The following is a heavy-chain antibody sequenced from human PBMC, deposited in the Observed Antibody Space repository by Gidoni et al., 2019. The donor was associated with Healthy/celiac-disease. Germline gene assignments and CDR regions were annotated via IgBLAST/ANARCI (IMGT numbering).Heavy chain of an antibody. V-gene: IGHV1-69*02. CDR1: GGTFSSYT. CDR3: ARGRDDSSGDYFDY. D-gene: IGHD3-22*01. CDR2: IIPILGIA. Sequence: QVQLVQSGAEVKKPGSSVKVSCKASGGTFSSYTISWVRQAPGQGLEWMGRIIPILGIANYAQKFQGRVTITADKATSTAYMELSSLRSEDTAVYYCARGRDDSSGDYFDYWGQGTLVTVSS. J-gene: IGHJ4*02.